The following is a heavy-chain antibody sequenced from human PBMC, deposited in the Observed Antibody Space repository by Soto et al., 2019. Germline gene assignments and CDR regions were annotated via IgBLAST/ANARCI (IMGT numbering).Heavy chain of an antibody. CDR1: GFTFSSYS. CDR3: ARTPSPIAARDPFDY. CDR2: ISSSSSYI. V-gene: IGHV3-21*01. D-gene: IGHD6-6*01. Sequence: EVQLVESGGGLVQPGGSLRLSCAASGFTFSSYSMNWVRQAPGKGLEWVSSISSSSSYIYYADSVKGRFTISRDNAKNSLYRQMNSLRAEDTAVYYCARTPSPIAARDPFDYWGHGTLVTVSS. J-gene: IGHJ4*01.